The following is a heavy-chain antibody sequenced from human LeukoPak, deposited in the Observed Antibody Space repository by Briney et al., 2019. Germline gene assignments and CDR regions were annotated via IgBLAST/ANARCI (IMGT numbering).Heavy chain of an antibody. V-gene: IGHV3-21*01. CDR2: ISSGSSYI. CDR1: GFTFSSYS. Sequence: GGSLRLSCAASGFTFSSYSMNWVRQAPGKGLEWVSSISSGSSYIYYADSVKGRFTISRDNAKNSLYLQMNSLRAEDTAVYYCASNSDYYDSSGYYYRPVDYWGQGTLVTVSS. D-gene: IGHD3-22*01. CDR3: ASNSDYYDSSGYYYRPVDY. J-gene: IGHJ4*02.